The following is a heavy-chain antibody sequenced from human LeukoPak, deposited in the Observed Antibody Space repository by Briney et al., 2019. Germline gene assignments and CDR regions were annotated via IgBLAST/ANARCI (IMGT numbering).Heavy chain of an antibody. V-gene: IGHV1-2*02. D-gene: IGHD5-12*01. CDR1: GYTFTGYY. J-gene: IGHJ4*02. CDR3: ARDSSGYHFIWY. Sequence: ASVKVSCKASGYTFTGYYMHGVRQAPGQGLEWMGWINPNSGGTNYAQKFQGRVTMTRDTSISTAYMELRSLRSDDTAVYYCARDSSGYHFIWYWGQGTLVTVSS. CDR2: INPNSGGT.